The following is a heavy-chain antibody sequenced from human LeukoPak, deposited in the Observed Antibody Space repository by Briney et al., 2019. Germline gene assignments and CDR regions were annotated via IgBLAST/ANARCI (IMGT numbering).Heavy chain of an antibody. J-gene: IGHJ4*02. Sequence: PGGSLRLSCAASGFTFSSYWMSWVRQAPGKGLEWVANIKQDGSEKYYVDSVKGRFTISRDNAKNSLYLQMNSLRVEDTAVYYCARDHYDYVWGSYRQLGNDYWGQGTLVTVSS. CDR2: IKQDGSEK. CDR1: GFTFSSYW. CDR3: ARDHYDYVWGSYRQLGNDY. D-gene: IGHD3-16*02. V-gene: IGHV3-7*01.